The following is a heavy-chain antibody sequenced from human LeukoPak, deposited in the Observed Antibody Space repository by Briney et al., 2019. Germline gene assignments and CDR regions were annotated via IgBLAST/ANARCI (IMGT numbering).Heavy chain of an antibody. J-gene: IGHJ4*02. V-gene: IGHV1-2*02. D-gene: IGHD3-22*01. CDR1: GYTFTTFD. Sequence: ASVTASSKASGYTFTTFDINWVRQAPGQGLEWMGWINPKSGGTNYAQKFQGRVTMTRDTSISTAYMELSRLRSDDTAVYYCARVTRTKIVVDYWGQGTLVTVSS. CDR3: ARVTRTKIVVDY. CDR2: INPKSGGT.